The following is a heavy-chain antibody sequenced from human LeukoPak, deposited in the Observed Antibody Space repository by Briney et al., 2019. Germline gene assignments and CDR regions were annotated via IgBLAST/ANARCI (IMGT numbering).Heavy chain of an antibody. CDR1: GFTFSSYS. CDR3: ARAQPSYYYDSSEDY. J-gene: IGHJ4*02. V-gene: IGHV3-21*01. Sequence: PGGSLRLSCAASGFTFSSYSMNWVRQAPGKGLEWVSSVSSSSSYIYYADSVKGRFTISRDNAKNSLYLQMNSLRGEDTAVYYCARAQPSYYYDSSEDYWGQGTLVTVSS. CDR2: VSSSSSYI. D-gene: IGHD3-22*01.